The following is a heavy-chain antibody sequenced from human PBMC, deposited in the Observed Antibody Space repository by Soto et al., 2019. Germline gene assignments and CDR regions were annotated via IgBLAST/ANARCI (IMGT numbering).Heavy chain of an antibody. D-gene: IGHD6-13*01. Sequence: ASVKVSCKASGYTFTSYGISWVRQAPGQGLEWMGWISAYNGNTNYAQKLQGRVTMTTDTSTSTAYMELRSLRSDDTAVYYCAMSGIAAAGTGRYYYYGVDVWGQGTTVTVSS. CDR1: GYTFTSYG. V-gene: IGHV1-18*04. CDR2: ISAYNGNT. J-gene: IGHJ6*02. CDR3: AMSGIAAAGTGRYYYYGVDV.